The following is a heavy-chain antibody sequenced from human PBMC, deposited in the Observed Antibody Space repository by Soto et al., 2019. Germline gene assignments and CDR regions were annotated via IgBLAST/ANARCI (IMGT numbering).Heavy chain of an antibody. V-gene: IGHV3-23*01. CDR2: ISGDGLST. Sequence: GGSLRLSCAGSGSTFTDFTMTWVRQAPGKGLEWVSAISGDGLSTYYAGSVKGRFTISRDNSKTTLYLQMNSLRAEDTAVYYCARRPDAFDIWRRGTMVTVSS. CDR1: GSTFTDFT. CDR3: ARRPDAFDI. J-gene: IGHJ3*02.